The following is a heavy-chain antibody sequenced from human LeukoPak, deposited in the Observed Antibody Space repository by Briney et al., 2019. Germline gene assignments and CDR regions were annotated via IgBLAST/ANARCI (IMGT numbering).Heavy chain of an antibody. D-gene: IGHD6-19*01. CDR1: GYTFTGYY. CDR3: ARDNPPRGWYGGGYYFDY. V-gene: IGHV1-46*01. Sequence: ASVKVSRKASGYTFTGYYMHWVRQAPGQGLEWMGIINPSGGSTSYAQKFQGRVTMTRDMSTSTVYMELSSLRSEDTAVYYCARDNPPRGWYGGGYYFDYWGQGTLVTVSS. CDR2: INPSGGST. J-gene: IGHJ4*02.